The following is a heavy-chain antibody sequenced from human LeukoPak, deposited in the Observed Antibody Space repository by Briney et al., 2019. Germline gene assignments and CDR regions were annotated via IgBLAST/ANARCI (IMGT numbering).Heavy chain of an antibody. D-gene: IGHD3-10*01. J-gene: IGHJ4*02. Sequence: SGPALVKPTQTLTLTCTFSGFSLSTSGMRVSWMRQPTGKALEWLARIDWDDDKFYSTSLKTRLTISKDTSKNQVVLTMTNMDPVDTATYYCARYGSGLYFDYWGQGTLVTVSS. CDR1: GFSLSTSGMR. V-gene: IGHV2-70*04. CDR2: IDWDDDK. CDR3: ARYGSGLYFDY.